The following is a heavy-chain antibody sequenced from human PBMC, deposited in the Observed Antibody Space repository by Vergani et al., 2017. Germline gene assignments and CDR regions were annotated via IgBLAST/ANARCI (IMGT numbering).Heavy chain of an antibody. CDR3: ARGHDSSGYYYDY. D-gene: IGHD3-22*01. CDR2: IYHSGST. J-gene: IGHJ4*02. Sequence: QLQLQESGSGLVKPSQTLSLTCAVSGGSISSGGYSWSWIRQPPGKGLEWIGYIYHSGSTYYNPSLKSRVTLSVDRSKNQFSLKLSSVTAADTAVYCCARGHDSSGYYYDYWGQGTLVTVSS. V-gene: IGHV4-30-2*01. CDR1: GGSISSGGYS.